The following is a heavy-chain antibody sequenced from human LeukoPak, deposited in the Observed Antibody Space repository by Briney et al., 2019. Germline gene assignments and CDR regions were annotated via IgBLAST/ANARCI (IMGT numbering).Heavy chain of an antibody. J-gene: IGHJ4*02. CDR1: GFTISSYW. V-gene: IGHV3-7*03. CDR3: ARGPEMGVHFDY. D-gene: IGHD1-26*01. Sequence: GGSLRLSCAASGFTISSYWMTWVRQAPGKGLEWVANIRQDGSELHYVDSVKGRFTISRDSSKNTLYLQMNSLRAEDTAVYYCARGPEMGVHFDYWGQGTLVTVSS. CDR2: IRQDGSEL.